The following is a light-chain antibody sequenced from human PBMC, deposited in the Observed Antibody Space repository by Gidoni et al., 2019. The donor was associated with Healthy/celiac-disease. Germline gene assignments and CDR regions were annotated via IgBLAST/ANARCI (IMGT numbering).Light chain of an antibody. J-gene: IGKJ2*01. V-gene: IGKV3-11*01. Sequence: EIVLTQSPATLSLSPGGRATLSCRASQSVSSYLAWYQQKPGQAPRLLIYDASNRATGIPARFSGSGSRTDFTLTISSLEPDDFAVYYCQQRSNWYTFGQGTKLEIK. CDR3: QQRSNWYT. CDR1: QSVSSY. CDR2: DAS.